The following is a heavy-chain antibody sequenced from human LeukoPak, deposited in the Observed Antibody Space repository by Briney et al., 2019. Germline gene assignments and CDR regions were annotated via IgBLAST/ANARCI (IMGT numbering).Heavy chain of an antibody. CDR1: GGSISSYY. D-gene: IGHD3-22*01. V-gene: IGHV4-59*12. Sequence: SETLSLTCTVSGGSISSYYWSWIRQPPGKGLEWIGYIYYSGSTNYNPSLKGRVFLSVDTSKNQFSLKVTSVTAADTAVYYCARVYDYYDSRRDAFDIWGQGTMVTVSS. CDR2: IYYSGST. J-gene: IGHJ3*02. CDR3: ARVYDYYDSRRDAFDI.